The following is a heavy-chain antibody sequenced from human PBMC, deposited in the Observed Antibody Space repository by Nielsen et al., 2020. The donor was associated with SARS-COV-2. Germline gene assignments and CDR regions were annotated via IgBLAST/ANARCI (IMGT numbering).Heavy chain of an antibody. V-gene: IGHV3-23*01. CDR1: GFTFGSYA. D-gene: IGHD3-22*01. CDR2: ISGSGGST. CDR3: AKDLGSSGYYDY. J-gene: IGHJ4*02. Sequence: GGSLRLSCAASGFTFGSYAMSWVRQAPGKGLEWVSAISGSGGSTYYADSVKGRFTISRDNSKNTLYLQMNSLRAEDTAVYYCAKDLGSSGYYDYWGQGTLVTVSS.